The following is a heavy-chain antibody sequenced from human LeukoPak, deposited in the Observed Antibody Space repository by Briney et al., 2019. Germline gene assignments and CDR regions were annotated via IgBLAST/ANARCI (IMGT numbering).Heavy chain of an antibody. CDR1: GGTFSSYA. CDR3: AEDVEMATSNDY. V-gene: IGHV1-69*04. J-gene: IGHJ4*02. D-gene: IGHD5-24*01. Sequence: GASVKVSCKASGGTFSSYAISWVRQAPGQGLEWMGRIIPILGIANYAQKFQGRVTITADKSTSTAYMELSSLRSEDTAVYRCAEDVEMATSNDYWGQGTLVTVSS. CDR2: IIPILGIA.